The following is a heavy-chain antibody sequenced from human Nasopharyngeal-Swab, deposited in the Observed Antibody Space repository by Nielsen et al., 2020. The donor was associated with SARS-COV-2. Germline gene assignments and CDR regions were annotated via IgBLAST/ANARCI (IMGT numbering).Heavy chain of an antibody. Sequence: GESLKISCAASGFTFSDFTMTWVPQPPGKGLNWVSSISTSSRYIYYADSLKGRFTISRDNAKDSLYLQMNSLSAEDTAVYYCARGRYCSGTTCSFDYWGQGTLVTVSS. V-gene: IGHV3-21*01. D-gene: IGHD2-2*01. CDR2: ISTSSRYI. J-gene: IGHJ4*02. CDR1: GFTFSDFT. CDR3: ARGRYCSGTTCSFDY.